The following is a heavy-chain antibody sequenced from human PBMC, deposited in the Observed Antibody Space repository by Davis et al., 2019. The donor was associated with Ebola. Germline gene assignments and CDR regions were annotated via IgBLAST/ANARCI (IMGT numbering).Heavy chain of an antibody. J-gene: IGHJ4*02. CDR1: GFTFSSYS. CDR3: ARDIWFGDPGTFDY. Sequence: GGSLRLSCAASGFTFSSYSMNWVRQAPGKGLEWVSYISSSSSTIYYADSAKGRFTISRDNAKNSLYLQMNSLRGEDTAVYYCARDIWFGDPGTFDYWGQGTLVTVSS. D-gene: IGHD3-10*01. CDR2: ISSSSSTI. V-gene: IGHV3-48*04.